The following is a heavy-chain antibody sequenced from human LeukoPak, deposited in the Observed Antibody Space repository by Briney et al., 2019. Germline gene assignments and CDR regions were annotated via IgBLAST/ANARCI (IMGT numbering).Heavy chain of an antibody. V-gene: IGHV3-74*01. Sequence: GGSLRLSCAASGFTFSSYWMHWVRQAPGKGLVWVSRINSDGSSTSYADSVKGRFTISRDNAKNTLYLQMNSLRAEDTAVYYCARGEPEMATTYFDYWGQGTLVTVSS. D-gene: IGHD5-24*01. CDR2: INSDGSST. CDR1: GFTFSSYW. J-gene: IGHJ4*02. CDR3: ARGEPEMATTYFDY.